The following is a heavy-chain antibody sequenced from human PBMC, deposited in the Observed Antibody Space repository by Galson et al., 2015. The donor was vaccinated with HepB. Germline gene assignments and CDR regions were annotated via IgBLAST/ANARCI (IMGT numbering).Heavy chain of an antibody. V-gene: IGHV1-69*04. Sequence: SVKVSCKASGGTFSSYAISWVRQAPGQGLEWMGRIIPILGIANYAQKFQGRVTITADKSTSTAYMELSSLRSEDTAVYYCARDLGYCSSTSCYRVPWGQGTLVTVSS. CDR2: IIPILGIA. CDR3: ARDLGYCSSTSCYRVP. D-gene: IGHD2-2*02. CDR1: GGTFSSYA. J-gene: IGHJ5*02.